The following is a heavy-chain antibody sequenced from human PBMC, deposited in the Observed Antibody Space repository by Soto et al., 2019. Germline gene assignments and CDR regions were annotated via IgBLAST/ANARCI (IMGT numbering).Heavy chain of an antibody. D-gene: IGHD1-20*01. J-gene: IGHJ3*02. CDR3: ASGDTRKYNWNLPWFAFDI. Sequence: SVKVSCKASGGTFSSYAISWVRQAPGQGLEWMGGIIPICGTANYAQKFQGRVTITADESTSTAYMELSSLRSEDTAVYYCASGDTRKYNWNLPWFAFDIWGQGTMVTVSS. V-gene: IGHV1-69*13. CDR2: IIPICGTA. CDR1: GGTFSSYA.